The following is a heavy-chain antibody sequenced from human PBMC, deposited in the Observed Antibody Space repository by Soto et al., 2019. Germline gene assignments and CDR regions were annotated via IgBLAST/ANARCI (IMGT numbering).Heavy chain of an antibody. Sequence: ASVKVSCKASGYTFTGYYMHWVRQAPGQGLEWMGWINTNSGGTNYAQKFQGWVTMTRDTSISTASMERSRLRSDDTAVHYCARGREDRVIRGYYYGLDVWGQGTTVTVSS. CDR3: ARGREDRVIRGYYYGLDV. D-gene: IGHD5-12*01. J-gene: IGHJ6*02. CDR1: GYTFTGYY. V-gene: IGHV1-2*04. CDR2: INTNSGGT.